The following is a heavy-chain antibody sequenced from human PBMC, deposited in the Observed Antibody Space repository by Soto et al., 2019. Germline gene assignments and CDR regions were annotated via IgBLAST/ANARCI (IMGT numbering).Heavy chain of an antibody. V-gene: IGHV3-23*01. Sequence: GGSLRLSCAASGFTFSSYAMSWVRQAPGKGLEWVSAISGSGGSTYYADSVKGRFTISRDNSKNTLYLQMNSLRAEDTAVYYCAKDQRMYSLPRAYYGMDVWGQGTTVTVSS. CDR3: AKDQRMYSLPRAYYGMDV. D-gene: IGHD6-13*01. CDR2: ISGSGGST. CDR1: GFTFSSYA. J-gene: IGHJ6*02.